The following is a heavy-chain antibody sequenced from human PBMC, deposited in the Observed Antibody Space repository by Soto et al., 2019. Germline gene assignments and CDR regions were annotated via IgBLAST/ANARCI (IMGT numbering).Heavy chain of an antibody. D-gene: IGHD3-16*01. CDR1: GFSLSSNGVA. CDR3: ASGGDTTYSFDY. Sequence: QITLKESGPSLVKPTQTLTLTCTFSGFSLSSNGVAVGWTRQSPGKALEWLALIYWDDGKRYSPSLKSRLIITKDTSKNQVVLTMTNMDPVDTATYYCASGGDTTYSFDYWGQGALVTVSS. V-gene: IGHV2-5*02. J-gene: IGHJ4*02. CDR2: IYWDDGK.